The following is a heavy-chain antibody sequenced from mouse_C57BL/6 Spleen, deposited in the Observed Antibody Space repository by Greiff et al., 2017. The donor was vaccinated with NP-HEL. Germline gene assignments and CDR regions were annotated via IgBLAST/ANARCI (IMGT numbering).Heavy chain of an antibody. V-gene: IGHV1-69*01. D-gene: IGHD1-1*01. CDR3: ARYYYGSRRAMDY. CDR1: GYTFTSYW. J-gene: IGHJ4*01. CDR2: IDPSDRFS. Sequence: QVQLQQPGAELVMPGASVKLSCKASGYTFTSYWMHWVKQRPGQGLEWIGGIDPSDRFSNYNQKFKGKSTLTVAKSSSTVYRQLSNLPSEDSAVYYCARYYYGSRRAMDYWGQGTSVTVSS.